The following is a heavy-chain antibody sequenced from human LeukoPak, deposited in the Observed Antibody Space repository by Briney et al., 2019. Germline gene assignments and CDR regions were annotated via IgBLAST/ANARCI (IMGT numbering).Heavy chain of an antibody. CDR1: GFTFSSYS. D-gene: IGHD5-12*01. CDR3: ARTGYSGYDYPFDY. Sequence: GGSLRLSCAASGFTFSSYSMSWVRQAPGKGLEWVSSISSSSTYIYYADSLKGRFTISRDNAKNSLYLQMNSLGAEDTAVYYCARTGYSGYDYPFDYWGQGTLVTVSS. J-gene: IGHJ4*02. V-gene: IGHV3-21*01. CDR2: ISSSSTYI.